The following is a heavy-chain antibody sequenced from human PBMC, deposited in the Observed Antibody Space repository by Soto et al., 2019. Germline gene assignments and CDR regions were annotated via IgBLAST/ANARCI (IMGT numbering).Heavy chain of an antibody. CDR3: ARDLGSGYDPGDY. CDR2: IIPTIGTT. D-gene: IGHD5-12*01. CDR1: GDTFTIFA. J-gene: IGHJ4*02. Sequence: QVQLVQSGAEVKKPGSSVKVSCKASGDTFTIFAISWVRQAPGQGLEWMGGIIPTIGTTNYAQRFQGRITITGDESTATAYMELSSLKSEDTPVYYCARDLGSGYDPGDYWGQGTLVTVSS. V-gene: IGHV1-69*12.